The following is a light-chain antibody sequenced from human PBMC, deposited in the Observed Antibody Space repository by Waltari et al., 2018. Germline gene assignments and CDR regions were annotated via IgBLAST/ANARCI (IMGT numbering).Light chain of an antibody. J-gene: IGKJ1*01. CDR3: QKYVSLPAT. CDR1: QSVSSS. CDR2: DAS. Sequence: EIVLTQSPGTLSLSPGERATLSYRPSQSVSSSLAWYQQKPGQAPRLLIFDASSRATGIPDRFSGSGSGTDFSLTISRLEPEDFAVYYCQKYVSLPATFGQGTKVEI. V-gene: IGKV3-20*01.